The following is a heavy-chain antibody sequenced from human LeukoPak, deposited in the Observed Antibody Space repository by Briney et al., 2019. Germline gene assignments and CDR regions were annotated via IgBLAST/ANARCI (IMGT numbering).Heavy chain of an antibody. CDR1: GFTFSSYG. CDR2: IRYDGSNK. D-gene: IGHD2-8*01. J-gene: IGHJ4*02. Sequence: GGSLRLSCAASGFTFSSYGMHWVRQAPGKGLEWVAFIRYDGSNKYYADSVKGRFTISRDNSKNTLYLQMNSLRAEDTAVYYCAKDGVPSRYFGRNYFDYWGQGTLVTVSS. V-gene: IGHV3-30*02. CDR3: AKDGVPSRYFGRNYFDY.